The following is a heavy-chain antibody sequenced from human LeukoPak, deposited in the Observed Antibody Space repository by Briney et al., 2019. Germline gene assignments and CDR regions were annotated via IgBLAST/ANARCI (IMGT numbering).Heavy chain of an antibody. CDR1: GGSISSSSYY. D-gene: IGHD6-13*01. V-gene: IGHV4-39*01. CDR3: ARHRLGSSSWDFDY. J-gene: IGHJ4*02. CDR2: IYYSGST. Sequence: SETLSLTCTVSGGSISSSSYYWGWIRQPPGKGLEWIGSIYYSGSTYYNPSLKSRVTISVDTSKNQFSLKLSSVTAADTAVYYCARHRLGSSSWDFDYWGQGTLVTVSS.